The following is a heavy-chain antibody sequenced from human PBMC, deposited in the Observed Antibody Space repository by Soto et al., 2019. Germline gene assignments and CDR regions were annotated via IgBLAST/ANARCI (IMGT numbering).Heavy chain of an antibody. J-gene: IGHJ4*02. CDR3: ATFMGSGFRDSGFNY. CDR1: GVSHKYYH. Sequence: SETMSLTCDVSGVSHKYYHWSWVRQTPGKGLGWLGEIDNIDSRGRTNYNPSLKSRVTASMDTSKNRLSLTLHFVTAAATAVYYCATFMGSGFRDSGFNYWGQVVLVTVSS. CDR2: IDNIDSRGRT. V-gene: IGHV4-34*01. D-gene: IGHD1-26*01.